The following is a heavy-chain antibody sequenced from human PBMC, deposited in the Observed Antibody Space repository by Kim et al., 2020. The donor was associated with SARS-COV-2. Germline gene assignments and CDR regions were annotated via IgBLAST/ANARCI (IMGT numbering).Heavy chain of an antibody. D-gene: IGHD1-26*01. Sequence: RKFQGRVTNTRDTAASTAYMELSSLRSEDTAVYYCARDLRSGSYWGYFDYWGQGTLVTVSS. V-gene: IGHV1-3*01. J-gene: IGHJ4*02. CDR3: ARDLRSGSYWGYFDY.